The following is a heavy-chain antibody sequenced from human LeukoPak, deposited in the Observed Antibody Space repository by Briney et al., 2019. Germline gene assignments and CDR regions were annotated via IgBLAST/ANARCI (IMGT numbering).Heavy chain of an antibody. D-gene: IGHD4-23*01. CDR2: VYYNGNT. CDR3: ARDRWTRHYFDY. CDR1: GEPISSYY. Sequence: PSETLSLTCLVSGEPISSYYWSWIRQAPGRGPEYIGNVYYNGNTNYNPSLKSRVAISVDASKNQFSLKVDSVTTADTAVYYCARDRWTRHYFDYWGQGTLVTVSS. J-gene: IGHJ4*02. V-gene: IGHV4-59*01.